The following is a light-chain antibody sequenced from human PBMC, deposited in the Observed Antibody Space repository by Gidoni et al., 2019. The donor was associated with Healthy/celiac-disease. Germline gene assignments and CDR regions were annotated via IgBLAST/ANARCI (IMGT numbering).Light chain of an antibody. CDR1: HSVSSN. CDR2: GAS. V-gene: IGKV3-15*01. Sequence: EIVTMQSPATLSVSPGERATLSCRASHSVSSNLDWYQQKPGEAPSLLIYGASTRATGSPARFSGSGSGTEFTLTISSLQSEDFAVYYCQQYNNWPPGTFGQGTKVEIK. CDR3: QQYNNWPPGT. J-gene: IGKJ1*01.